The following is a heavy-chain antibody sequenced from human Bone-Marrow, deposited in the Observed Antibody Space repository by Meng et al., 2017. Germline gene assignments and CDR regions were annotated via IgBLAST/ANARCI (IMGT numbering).Heavy chain of an antibody. J-gene: IGHJ2*01. CDR1: GFTASSNY. V-gene: IGHV3-53*01. CDR3: AREGYYYDSSGYYLTPHWYYDL. Sequence: LSLTCAASGFTASSNYMSWVRQAPGKGLEWVSVIYSGGSTYYADSVKGRFTISRDNSKNTLYLQMNSLRAEDTAVYYCAREGYYYDSSGYYLTPHWYYDL. D-gene: IGHD3-22*01. CDR2: IYSGGST.